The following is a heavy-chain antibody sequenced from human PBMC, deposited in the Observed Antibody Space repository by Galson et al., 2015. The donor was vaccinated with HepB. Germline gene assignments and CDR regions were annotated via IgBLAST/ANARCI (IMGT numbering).Heavy chain of an antibody. CDR1: GFTFNNYA. CDR3: AKGYGLFDS. D-gene: IGHD5-18*01. J-gene: IGHJ5*01. CDR2: ISGNGDST. V-gene: IGHV3-23*01. Sequence: SLRLSCAASGFTFNNYAMSWVRQAPGRGLEWISGISGNGDSTFYADSVKGRFTVSRDNSNNMLYLQMNSLRAEDAGLYFCAKGYGLFDSWGQGILVTVSS.